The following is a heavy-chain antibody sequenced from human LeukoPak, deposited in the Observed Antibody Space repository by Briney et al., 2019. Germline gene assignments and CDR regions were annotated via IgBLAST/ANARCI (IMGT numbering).Heavy chain of an antibody. D-gene: IGHD1-26*01. J-gene: IGHJ4*02. CDR2: IYYSGST. Sequence: SETLSLTCTVSGGSIGRSSYYWGWIRQPPGKGLEWIGSIYYSGSTDYNPSLKSRVTISADTPKNQFSLKLSSVTAADTAVYYCARTELVGATYFDYWGQGTLVTVSS. CDR1: GGSIGRSSYY. CDR3: ARTELVGATYFDY. V-gene: IGHV4-39*07.